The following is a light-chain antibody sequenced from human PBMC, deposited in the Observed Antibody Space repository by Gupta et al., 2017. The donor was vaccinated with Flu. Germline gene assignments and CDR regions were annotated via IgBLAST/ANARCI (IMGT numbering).Light chain of an antibody. V-gene: IGKV1-33*01. J-gene: IGKJ4*01. Sequence: DIQMPQSPSSLSASVGDRVTITCQASQDISNYLNWYQQKPGKAPKLLIYDASNLETGVPSRFSGSGSGTEFTFTISSLQPEDIATYYCQQYDNLLRTFGGGTKVEIK. CDR1: QDISNY. CDR2: DAS. CDR3: QQYDNLLRT.